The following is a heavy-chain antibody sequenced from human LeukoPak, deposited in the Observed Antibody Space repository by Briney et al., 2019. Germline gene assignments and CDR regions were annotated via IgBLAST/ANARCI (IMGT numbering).Heavy chain of an antibody. CDR1: VYTFTGHY. D-gene: IGHD3-10*01. CDR3: ARVTVYGSGKDKPFDY. CDR2: INPNSGGT. V-gene: IGHV1-2*06. Sequence: ASVKVSCKASVYTFTGHYMHWARQAPGQGLEWMGRINPNSGGTNYAQKFQGRVTMTRDTSISTAYMELSRLRSDDTAVYYCARVTVYGSGKDKPFDYWGQGTLVTVSS. J-gene: IGHJ4*02.